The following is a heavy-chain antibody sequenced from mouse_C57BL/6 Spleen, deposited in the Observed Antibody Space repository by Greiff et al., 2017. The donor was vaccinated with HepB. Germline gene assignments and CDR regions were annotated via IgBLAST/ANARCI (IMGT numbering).Heavy chain of an antibody. J-gene: IGHJ4*01. CDR3: ARHGTVVAHYYAMDY. V-gene: IGHV2-6-1*01. Sequence: VQVVESGPGLVAPSQSLSITCTVSGFSLTSYGVHWVRQPPGKGLEWLVVIWSDGSTTYNSALKSRLSISKDNSKSQVFLKMNSLQTDDTAMYYCARHGTVVAHYYAMDYWGQGTSVTVSS. CDR2: IWSDGST. CDR1: GFSLTSYG. D-gene: IGHD1-1*01.